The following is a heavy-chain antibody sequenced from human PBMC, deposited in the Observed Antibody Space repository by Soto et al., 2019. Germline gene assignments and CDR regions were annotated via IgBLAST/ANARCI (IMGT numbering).Heavy chain of an antibody. CDR2: ISGSGGST. J-gene: IGHJ6*02. CDR1: GFTFSSYA. CDR3: AKDCSLYYDFWSGSSYYGMDV. Sequence: GGSMRLSCAASGFTFSSYAMSWVRQAPGKGLEWVSAISGSGGSTYYADSVKGRFTISRDNSKNTLYLQMNSLRAEDTAVYYCAKDCSLYYDFWSGSSYYGMDVWGQGATVTVSS. D-gene: IGHD3-3*01. V-gene: IGHV3-23*01.